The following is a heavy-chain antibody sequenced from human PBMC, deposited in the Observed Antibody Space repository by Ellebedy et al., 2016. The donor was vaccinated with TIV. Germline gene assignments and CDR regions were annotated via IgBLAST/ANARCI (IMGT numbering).Heavy chain of an antibody. V-gene: IGHV1-18*01. J-gene: IGHJ6*02. CDR1: GYTFTSYG. Sequence: AASVKVSCKASGYTFTSYGISWVRQAPGQGLEWMGWISAYNGNTNYAQKLQGRVTMTTDTSTSTAYMELRSLRSDDTAVYYCARAPWRMVRGVTKNHQNRMDVWGQGNTVTVSS. CDR2: ISAYNGNT. D-gene: IGHD3-10*01. CDR3: ARAPWRMVRGVTKNHQNRMDV.